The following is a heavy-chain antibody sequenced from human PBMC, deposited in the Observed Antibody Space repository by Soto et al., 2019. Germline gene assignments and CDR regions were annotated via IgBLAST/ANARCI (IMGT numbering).Heavy chain of an antibody. J-gene: IGHJ4*02. D-gene: IGHD3-16*02. CDR1: EFSLSDQY. V-gene: IGHV3-72*01. CDR3: SLVDPSAKSPDY. CDR2: SXNRVQNLSK. Sequence: GGSVRLSCTVSADSEFSLSDQYMDWFRQAPGKAQEWVGHSXNRVQNLSKAYAASGQGRFTISRDEPKKTVYLQIHSLKTDDTAVYYCSLVDPSAKSPDYWGQGTLVTVSS.